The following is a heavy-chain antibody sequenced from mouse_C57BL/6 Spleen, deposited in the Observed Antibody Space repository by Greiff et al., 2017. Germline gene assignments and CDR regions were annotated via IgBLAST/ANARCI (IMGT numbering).Heavy chain of an antibody. J-gene: IGHJ2*01. CDR3: ARSPYDYDGPFDY. V-gene: IGHV5-4*03. CDR2: ISDGGSYT. CDR1: GFTFSSYA. Sequence: EVKLMESGGGLVKPGGSLKLSCAASGFTFSSYAMSWVRQTPEKRLEWVATISDGGSYTYYPDNVKGRFTISRDNAKNNLYLQMSHLKSEDTAMYYCARSPYDYDGPFDYWGQGTTLTVSS. D-gene: IGHD2-4*01.